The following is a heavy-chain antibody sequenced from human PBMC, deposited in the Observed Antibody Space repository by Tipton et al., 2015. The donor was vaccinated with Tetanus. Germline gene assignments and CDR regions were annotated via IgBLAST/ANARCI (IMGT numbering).Heavy chain of an antibody. V-gene: IGHV4-59*04. D-gene: IGHD6-19*01. CDR2: ISYSGST. CDR3: ARPVKQWLVPVDS. Sequence: TLSLTCEVSGGSSSSFYWSWIRQPPGKGLQWVGSISYSGSTYYKSSLKSRVTLSVDSSKNQFSLKLRSVTAADTAVYYCARPVKQWLVPVDSWGQGTLVTVS. CDR1: GGSSSSFY. J-gene: IGHJ4*02.